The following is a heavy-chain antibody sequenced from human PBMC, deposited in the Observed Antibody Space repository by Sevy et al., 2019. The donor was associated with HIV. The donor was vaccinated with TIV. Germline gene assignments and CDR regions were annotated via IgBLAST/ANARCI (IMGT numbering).Heavy chain of an antibody. Sequence: ASVKVSCKASGGTFSSYAISWVRQAPGQGLEWMGGIIPIFGTANYAQKFQGRVTITADKSTSTAYMELSSLRSEETAVYYCARETGIQGDAFDIWGQGTMVTVSS. J-gene: IGHJ3*02. CDR2: IIPIFGTA. CDR1: GGTFSSYA. CDR3: ARETGIQGDAFDI. V-gene: IGHV1-69*06.